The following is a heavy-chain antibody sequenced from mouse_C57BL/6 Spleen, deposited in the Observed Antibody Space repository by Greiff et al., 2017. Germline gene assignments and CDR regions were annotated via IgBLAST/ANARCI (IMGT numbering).Heavy chain of an antibody. D-gene: IGHD1-1*01. CDR1: GFTFSSYT. CDR2: ISGGGGNT. CDR3: ARHPLPVKYYGSSPYYFDY. J-gene: IGHJ2*01. V-gene: IGHV5-9*01. Sequence: EVKVVESGGGLVKPGGSLKLSCAASGFTFSSYTMSWVRQTPEKRLEWVATISGGGGNTYYPDSVKGRFTISRDNAKNTLYLQMSSLRSEDTALYYCARHPLPVKYYGSSPYYFDYWGQGTTLTVSS.